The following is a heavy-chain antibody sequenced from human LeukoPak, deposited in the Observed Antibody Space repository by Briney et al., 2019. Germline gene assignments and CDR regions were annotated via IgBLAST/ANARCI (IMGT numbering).Heavy chain of an antibody. CDR3: ARKGKSTYCSGGSCYYYYYGMDV. J-gene: IGHJ6*02. CDR1: GGSISSYY. CDR2: IYYSGST. V-gene: IGHV4-59*01. Sequence: KPSETLSLTCTVSGGSISSYYWSWIRQPPGKGLEWIGYIYYSGSTNYNPSLKSRVTISVDTSKNQFSLKLSSVTAADTAVYYCARKGKSTYCSGGSCYYYYYGMDVWGQGTTVTVSS. D-gene: IGHD2-15*01.